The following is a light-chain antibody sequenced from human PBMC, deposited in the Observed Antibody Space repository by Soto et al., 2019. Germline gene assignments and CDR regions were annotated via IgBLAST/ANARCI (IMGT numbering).Light chain of an antibody. Sequence: DIQMTQSPSTVSASVGDRVTIACRASQNIKNWLAWYQQKPGKVPKLLIYTASSLESGVPSRFSGSGSGTELTLTISSLEPDDFSTYYCQQYNSYSRGTFGQGTKVEIK. CDR1: QNIKNW. CDR2: TAS. V-gene: IGKV1-5*03. CDR3: QQYNSYSRGT. J-gene: IGKJ1*01.